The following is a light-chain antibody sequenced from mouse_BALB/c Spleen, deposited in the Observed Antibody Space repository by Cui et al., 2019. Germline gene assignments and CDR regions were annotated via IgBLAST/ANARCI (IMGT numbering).Light chain of an antibody. CDR1: SSVSY. CDR3: QQWSSYPFT. V-gene: IGKV4-55*01. CDR2: DTS. Sequence: QIVITQSPAIMSASPGEKVTMTCSASSSVSYMYWYQQKPGSTPRLLIYDTSNLASGVPVRFSGSGSGTSYSLTISRMEAEDAATYYCQQWSSYPFTFGSGTKLEIK. J-gene: IGKJ4*01.